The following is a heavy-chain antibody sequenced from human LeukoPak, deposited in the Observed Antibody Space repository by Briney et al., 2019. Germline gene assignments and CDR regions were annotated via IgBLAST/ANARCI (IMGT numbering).Heavy chain of an antibody. CDR2: IYYSGST. CDR1: GGSISSYY. V-gene: IGHV4-59*01. Sequence: PSESLSLTCTVSGGSISSYYWSWIRQPPGKGLEWIGYIYYSGSTNYNPSLKSRVTISVDTSKNQFSLKLSSVTAADTAVYYCARGRRSIAVAGSNFDYWGQGTLVTVSS. CDR3: ARGRRSIAVAGSNFDY. D-gene: IGHD6-19*01. J-gene: IGHJ4*02.